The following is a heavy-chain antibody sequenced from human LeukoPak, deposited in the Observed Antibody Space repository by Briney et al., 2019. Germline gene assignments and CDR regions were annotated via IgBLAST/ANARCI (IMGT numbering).Heavy chain of an antibody. J-gene: IGHJ4*02. CDR3: ARAGGAASAVTTRTLDY. CDR2: ISAYNGNT. V-gene: IGHV1-18*01. D-gene: IGHD4-17*01. Sequence: ASVKVSCKASGYTFTSYGISWVRQAPGQGLEWMGWISAYNGNTNYAQKLQGRVTMTTDTSTSTAYMELRSLRSDDTAVYYCARAGGAASAVTTRTLDYWGQGTLVTVSS. CDR1: GYTFTSYG.